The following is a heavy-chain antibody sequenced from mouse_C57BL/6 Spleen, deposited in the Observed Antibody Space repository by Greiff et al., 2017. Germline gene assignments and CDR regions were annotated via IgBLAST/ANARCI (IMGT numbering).Heavy chain of an antibody. D-gene: IGHD1-1*01. J-gene: IGHJ2*01. CDR3: ARSYYGSSYFDY. CDR1: GYTFTTYW. V-gene: IGHV1-69*01. CDR2: IDPSDSYT. Sequence: QVQLQQPGAELVMPGASVKLSCRTSGYTFTTYWIHWVKQRPGQGLEWIGEIDPSDSYTNYNQKFKGKSTLTVDKSSSPAYMQLSSLTSEDSAVYYCARSYYGSSYFDYWGQDTTLTVSS.